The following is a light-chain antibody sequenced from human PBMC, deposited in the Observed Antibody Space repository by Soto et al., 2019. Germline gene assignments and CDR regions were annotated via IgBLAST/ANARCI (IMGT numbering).Light chain of an antibody. Sequence: DIQMTQSPSTLSASVGDRVTITCRASQSISSRLAWYQQKPGKAPKILIYDASSLESGVPSRFSGSGSATEFTLTISSLQPDDVATYYCQQYNSYSTFGQGTKVEIK. CDR2: DAS. CDR3: QQYNSYST. CDR1: QSISSR. V-gene: IGKV1-5*01. J-gene: IGKJ1*01.